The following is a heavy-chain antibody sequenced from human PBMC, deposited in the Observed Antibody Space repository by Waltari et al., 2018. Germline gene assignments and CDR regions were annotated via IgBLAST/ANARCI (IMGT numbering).Heavy chain of an antibody. Sequence: EVQLGESGGGLVQPGGSLRLSCAASGFTFSDHYMDWVRQAPGKGLEWCGRIRKGATSHNSEYSASVEGGVTVSREDSENSRYVQMNSRKTEDTAVYYCARVMMAHGHSSFGCWGQGTLVTVSS. CDR2: IRKGATSHNS. CDR1: GFTFSDHY. CDR3: ARVMMAHGHSSFGC. D-gene: IGHD2-15*01. J-gene: IGHJ4*02. V-gene: IGHV3-72*01.